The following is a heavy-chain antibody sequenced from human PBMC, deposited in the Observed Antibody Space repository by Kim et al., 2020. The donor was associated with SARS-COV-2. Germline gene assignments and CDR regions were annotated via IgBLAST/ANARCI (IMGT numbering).Heavy chain of an antibody. D-gene: IGHD4-17*01. Sequence: GGSLRLSCAASGFTFSSYSMNWVRQAPGKGLEWVSYISSSSSTIYYADSVKGRFTISRDNAKNSLYLQMNSLRDEDTAVYYCARERDYGDYPRYYYYGMDVWGQGTTVTVSS. CDR2: ISSSSSTI. CDR1: GFTFSSYS. V-gene: IGHV3-48*02. J-gene: IGHJ6*02. CDR3: ARERDYGDYPRYYYYGMDV.